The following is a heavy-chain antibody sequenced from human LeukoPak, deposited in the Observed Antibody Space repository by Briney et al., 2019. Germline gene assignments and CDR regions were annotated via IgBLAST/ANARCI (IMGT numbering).Heavy chain of an antibody. CDR1: GGSMSNYY. V-gene: IGHV4-59*01. CDR3: ARGYSSSWNYFDY. D-gene: IGHD6-13*01. J-gene: IGHJ4*02. CDR2: VFDSGGT. Sequence: PSETLSLTCTVSGGSMSNYYWSWIRQPPGKGLEWIGYVFDSGGTNYNPSLKSRVTISVDTSKKQFSLKLSSVTAADTAVYYCARGYSSSWNYFDYWGQGTLVTVSS.